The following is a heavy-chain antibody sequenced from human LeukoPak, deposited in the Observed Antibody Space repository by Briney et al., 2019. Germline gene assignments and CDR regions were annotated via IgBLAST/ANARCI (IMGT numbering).Heavy chain of an antibody. J-gene: IGHJ4*02. CDR1: GFTFSSYW. CDR2: INTDGSST. D-gene: IGHD3-22*01. Sequence: PGGSLRLSCAAPGFTFSSYWMHWVRQAPGKGLVWVSRINTDGSSTSYADSVKGRFTISRDNARNTLYLQMNSLRAEDTAVYYCARARVPYYYDSPDYWGQGTLVTVSS. CDR3: ARARVPYYYDSPDY. V-gene: IGHV3-74*01.